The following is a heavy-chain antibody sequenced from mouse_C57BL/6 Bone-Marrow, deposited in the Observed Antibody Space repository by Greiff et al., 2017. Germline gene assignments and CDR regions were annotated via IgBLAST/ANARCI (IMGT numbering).Heavy chain of an antibody. J-gene: IGHJ2*01. CDR1: GYTFTSYW. D-gene: IGHD1-1*01. CDR2: IHPNSGST. CDR3: ARRDYYGSSSHFDY. V-gene: IGHV1-64*01. Sequence: QVQLQQPGAELVKPGASVKLSCKASGYTFTSYWMHWVKQRPGQGLEWIGMIHPNSGSTNYNEQFNSKATLTVDKSYSTAYMQLSSLTSEDSAVYYCARRDYYGSSSHFDYWGQGTTLTVSS.